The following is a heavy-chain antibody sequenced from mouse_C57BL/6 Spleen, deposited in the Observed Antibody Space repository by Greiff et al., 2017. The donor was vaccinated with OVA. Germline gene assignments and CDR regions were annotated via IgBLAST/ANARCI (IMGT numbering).Heavy chain of an antibody. CDR3: ARDNDYGGYAMDY. CDR1: GFTFSSYA. D-gene: IGHD2-4*01. J-gene: IGHJ4*01. Sequence: EVQRVESGGGLVKPGGSLKLSCAASGFTFSSYAMSWVRQTPEKRLEWVATISDGGSYTYYPDNVKGRFTISRDNAKNNLYLQMSHLKSEDTAMYYCARDNDYGGYAMDYWGQGTSVTVSS. CDR2: ISDGGSYT. V-gene: IGHV5-4*01.